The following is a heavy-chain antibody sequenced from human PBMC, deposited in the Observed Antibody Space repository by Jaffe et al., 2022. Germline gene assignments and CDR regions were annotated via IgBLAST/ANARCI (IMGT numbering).Heavy chain of an antibody. D-gene: IGHD6-19*01. CDR2: IYYSGST. V-gene: IGHV4-39*01. CDR3: ARHGHLSIAVAATRYFDY. CDR1: GGSISSSSYY. J-gene: IGHJ4*02. Sequence: QLQLQESGPGLVKPSETLSLTCTVSGGSISSSSYYWGWIRQPPGKGLEWIGSIYYSGSTYYNPSLKSRVTISVDTSKNQFSLKLSSVTAADTAVYYCARHGHLSIAVAATRYFDYWGQGTLVTVSS.